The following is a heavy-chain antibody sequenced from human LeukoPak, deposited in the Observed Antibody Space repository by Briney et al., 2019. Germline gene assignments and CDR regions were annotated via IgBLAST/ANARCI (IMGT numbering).Heavy chain of an antibody. CDR2: IKTDGSEK. CDR1: GFTFSSYW. V-gene: IGHV3-7*03. CDR3: ARRNAMDV. J-gene: IGHJ6*02. Sequence: GGSLRLSCEASGFTFSSYWMSWVRQAPGKGLEWVANIKTDGSEKYYVDSVKGRFTISRDDAKSSLYLQMNSLRAEDTAVYHCARRNAMDVWGQGTTVIVFS.